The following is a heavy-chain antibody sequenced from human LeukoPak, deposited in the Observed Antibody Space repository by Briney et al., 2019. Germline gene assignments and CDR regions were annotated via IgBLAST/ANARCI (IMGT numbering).Heavy chain of an antibody. CDR3: AKAVVGYTYAFDS. D-gene: IGHD5-18*01. J-gene: IGHJ4*02. Sequence: PGGSLRLSCAASRFTFNNYGMHWVRQAPGKGLEWVGFIQYDGNSKYYIDSVKGRFSISRENSKNTLYLQMNSLRPEDTAVYFCAKAVVGYTYAFDSWGQGTLVTVSS. CDR1: RFTFNNYG. CDR2: IQYDGNSK. V-gene: IGHV3-30*02.